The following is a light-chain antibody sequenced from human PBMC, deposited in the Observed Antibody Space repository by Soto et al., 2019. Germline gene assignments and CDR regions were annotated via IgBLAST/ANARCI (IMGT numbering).Light chain of an antibody. V-gene: IGKV3-11*01. Sequence: EIVLTQSPATLSLSPGDRATITCRASQSVDNNLAWYQQRPGQAPRLLIFDASTRATGIPARFSGSVSGTDFTTTISRLVREELAIYYCHQRTDWPPRTFCTGAKVEIE. CDR1: QSVDNN. CDR3: HQRTDWPPRT. CDR2: DAS. J-gene: IGKJ1*01.